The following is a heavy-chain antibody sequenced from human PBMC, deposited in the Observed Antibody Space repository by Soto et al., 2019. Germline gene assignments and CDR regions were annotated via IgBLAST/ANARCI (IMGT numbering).Heavy chain of an antibody. J-gene: IGHJ4*02. Sequence: EVQLLESGGGLVQPGGALRLSCAASGFTFSSHAMSWVRQAPGKGLEWISSISAGSEGAYYADSVKGRFTISRDNSNNTLYLQMNSVRAEDTAVYYCGRDLWWYLHWGQGTLVTVSS. D-gene: IGHD2-15*01. V-gene: IGHV3-23*01. CDR2: ISAGSEGA. CDR1: GFTFSSHA. CDR3: GRDLWWYLH.